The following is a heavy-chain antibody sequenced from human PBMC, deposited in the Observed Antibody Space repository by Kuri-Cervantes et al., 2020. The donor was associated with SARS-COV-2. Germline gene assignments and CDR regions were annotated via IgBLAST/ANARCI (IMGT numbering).Heavy chain of an antibody. CDR1: GASISGYH. Sequence: SETLSLTCNVSGASISGYHWSWIRQPPGKGLEWIGYVYHSATTNYNPSFKSRVTMSVDTSKNQFSLKLSSVTAADTAVYYCAREGSYYDFWSGYSYYYYYYMDVWGKGTTVTVSS. D-gene: IGHD3-3*01. CDR2: VYHSATT. CDR3: AREGSYYDFWSGYSYYYYYYMDV. J-gene: IGHJ6*03. V-gene: IGHV4-59*12.